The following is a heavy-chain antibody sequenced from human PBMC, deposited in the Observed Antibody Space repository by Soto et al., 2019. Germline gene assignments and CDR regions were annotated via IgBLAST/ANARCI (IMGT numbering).Heavy chain of an antibody. CDR2: INHSGST. CDR3: ARGGLRYSSSIADY. D-gene: IGHD6-13*01. CDR1: GGSFSGYY. J-gene: IGHJ4*02. V-gene: IGHV4-34*01. Sequence: SETLSLTCAVYGGSFSGYYWSWIRQPPGKGLEWIGEINHSGSTNYNPSLKSRVTISVDTSKNQFSLKLSSVTAADTAVYYCARGGLRYSSSIADYWGQETLVTVSS.